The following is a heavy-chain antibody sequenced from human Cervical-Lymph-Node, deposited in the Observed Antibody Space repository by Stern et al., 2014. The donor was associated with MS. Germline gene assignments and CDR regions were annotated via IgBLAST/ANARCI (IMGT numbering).Heavy chain of an antibody. V-gene: IGHV1-69*01. CDR1: GGILTDYG. J-gene: IGHJ6*02. CDR3: ARSLQFTYYYYYGMDV. Sequence: VQLVESGAEVKKPGSSVKVSCKSSGGILTDYGFNWVRQAPGQGLEWMGGIIPIFGTTNYAQKFQGRVTITADESTSTAYMEVSSLRSEDTAVYYCARSLQFTYYYYYGMDVWGQGTTVTVSS. CDR2: IIPIFGTT. D-gene: IGHD5-24*01.